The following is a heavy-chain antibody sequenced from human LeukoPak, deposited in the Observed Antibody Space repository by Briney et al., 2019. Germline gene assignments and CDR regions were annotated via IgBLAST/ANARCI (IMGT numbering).Heavy chain of an antibody. D-gene: IGHD3-3*01. CDR3: AITSYDFWSGYPYYSDY. Sequence: SETLSLTCAVYGGSFSGYYWSWIRQPPGKGLEWIGEINHSGSTNYNPSLKSRVTISVDTSKNQFSLKLSSVTAADTAVYYCAITSYDFWSGYPYYSDYWGQGTLVTVSS. J-gene: IGHJ4*02. V-gene: IGHV4-34*01. CDR1: GGSFSGYY. CDR2: INHSGST.